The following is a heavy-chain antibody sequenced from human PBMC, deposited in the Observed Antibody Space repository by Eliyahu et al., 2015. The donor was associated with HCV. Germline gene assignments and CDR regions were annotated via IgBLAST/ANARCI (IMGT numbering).Heavy chain of an antibody. Sequence: QLQLQESGPGLVKPSETLSLTCTVSGGSISSSSYYWGWIRQPPGKGLEWIGSIYYSGSTYYNPSLKSRVTISVDTSKNQFSLKLSSVTAADTAVYYCARHYAPTIFGVVNIFRWFDPWGQGTLVTVSS. CDR2: IYYSGST. V-gene: IGHV4-39*01. CDR1: GGSISSSSYY. J-gene: IGHJ5*02. D-gene: IGHD3-3*01. CDR3: ARHYAPTIFGVVNIFRWFDP.